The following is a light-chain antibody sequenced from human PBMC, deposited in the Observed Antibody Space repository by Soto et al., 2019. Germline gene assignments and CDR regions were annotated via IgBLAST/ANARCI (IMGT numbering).Light chain of an antibody. V-gene: IGLV6-57*02. CDR1: SGSIASGY. J-gene: IGLJ2*01. CDR2: EDN. CDR3: QSSDGNNMV. Sequence: NFMLTQPHSVSESPGKTVTISCTGSSGSIASGYVQWYQQRPGSAPTTLIYEDNQGPAGVPERFSGSIDSSSNSASLTISGLRPEDEADYYCQSSDGNNMVFGGGTKLTVL.